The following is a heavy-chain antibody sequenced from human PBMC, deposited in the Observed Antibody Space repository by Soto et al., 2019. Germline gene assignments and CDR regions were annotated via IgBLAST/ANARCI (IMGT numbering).Heavy chain of an antibody. V-gene: IGHV2-5*02. D-gene: IGHD6-13*01. CDR1: GFSLSTSGVG. CDR3: AHRQAAGTSFDI. Sequence: QITLKESGPTLVKPTQTLTLTCTFSGFSLSTSGVGVGWIRQPPGKALEWLALIYWDDDKRYSPSLKSRLTITKHTSKNQVVLTMTNMAPVDTATYYCAHRQAAGTSFDIWGQGTMVTVSS. J-gene: IGHJ3*02. CDR2: IYWDDDK.